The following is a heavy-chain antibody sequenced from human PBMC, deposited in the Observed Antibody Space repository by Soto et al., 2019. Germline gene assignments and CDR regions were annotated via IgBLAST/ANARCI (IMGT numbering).Heavy chain of an antibody. Sequence: GGSLRLSCLASGFIFRSYAMHWVRQAPGKGLEWVAVITYDGANGYSEDSVRGRFAISRDNSKSTLFLQMNSQRPKDTAVYYYAKAFSGSYPNFDYWGQGTLVTVSS. CDR3: AKAFSGSYPNFDY. D-gene: IGHD1-26*01. V-gene: IGHV3-30*09. CDR1: GFIFRSYA. CDR2: ITYDGANG. J-gene: IGHJ4*02.